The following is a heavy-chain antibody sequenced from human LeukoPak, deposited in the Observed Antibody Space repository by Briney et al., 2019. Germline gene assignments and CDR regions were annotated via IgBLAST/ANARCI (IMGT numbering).Heavy chain of an antibody. CDR1: GGTFSSYA. V-gene: IGHV1-69*13. J-gene: IGHJ4*02. Sequence: SVMVSCKASGGTFSSYAISWVRQAPGQGLEWMGGIIPIFGTANYAQKFQGRVTITADESTSTAYMELSSLRSEDTAVYYCAIWATYYYDSGWGQGTLVTVSS. CDR2: IIPIFGTA. CDR3: AIWATYYYDSG. D-gene: IGHD3-22*01.